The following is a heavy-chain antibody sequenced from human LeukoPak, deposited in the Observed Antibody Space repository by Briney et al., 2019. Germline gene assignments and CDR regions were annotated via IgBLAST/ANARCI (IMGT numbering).Heavy chain of an antibody. CDR3: TRVISPYAGLYDSSGRLFDY. J-gene: IGHJ4*02. Sequence: GGSLRLSCTASGFTFGDYAMSWFRQAPGKGLEWVGFIRSKAYGGTTEYAASVKGRFTISRDDSKSIAYLQMSSLKTEDTAVYYCTRVISPYAGLYDSSGRLFDYWGQGTLVTVSS. D-gene: IGHD3-22*01. CDR2: IRSKAYGGTT. CDR1: GFTFGDYA. V-gene: IGHV3-49*03.